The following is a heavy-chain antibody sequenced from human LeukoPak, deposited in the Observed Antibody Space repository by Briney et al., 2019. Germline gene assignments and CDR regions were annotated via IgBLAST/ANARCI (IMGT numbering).Heavy chain of an antibody. Sequence: PGGSLRLSCAASGFTFSNYWLNWVRQAPGKGLEWVANIKEDGSEKYYVDSVKGRFTISRVNAKNSLFLQMNSLRAEDTAVYYCARTLRGGGALDYWGQGTLVTVSS. CDR1: GFTFSNYW. CDR3: ARTLRGGGALDY. V-gene: IGHV3-7*03. D-gene: IGHD3-16*01. J-gene: IGHJ4*02. CDR2: IKEDGSEK.